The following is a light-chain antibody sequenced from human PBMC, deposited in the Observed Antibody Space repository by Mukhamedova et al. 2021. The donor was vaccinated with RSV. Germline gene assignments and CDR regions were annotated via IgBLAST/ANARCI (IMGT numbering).Light chain of an antibody. CDR2: DAS. V-gene: IGKV1-33*01. Sequence: WYQRRVHGKAPNLLIYDASNLQTGVPLRFSGSGSGTDFTFTISSLQPEDTATYYSLQYDNLPLTFGGGTKVEIK. CDR3: LQYDNLPLT. J-gene: IGKJ4*01.